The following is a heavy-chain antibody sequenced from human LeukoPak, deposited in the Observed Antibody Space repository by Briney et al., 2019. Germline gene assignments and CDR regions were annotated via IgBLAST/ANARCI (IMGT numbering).Heavy chain of an antibody. CDR3: ARDHSFWSGYYGAIDY. D-gene: IGHD3-3*01. V-gene: IGHV1-2*02. CDR1: GYTFTSYG. CDR2: INPNSGGT. J-gene: IGHJ4*02. Sequence: ASVKVSCKASGYTFTSYGISWVRQAPGQGLEWMGWINPNSGGTNYAQKFQGRVTMTRDTSISTAYMELSRLRSDDTAVYYCARDHSFWSGYYGAIDYWGQGTLVTVSS.